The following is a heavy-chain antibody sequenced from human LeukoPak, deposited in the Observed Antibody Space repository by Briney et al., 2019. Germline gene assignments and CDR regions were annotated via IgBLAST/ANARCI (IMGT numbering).Heavy chain of an antibody. J-gene: IGHJ4*02. CDR1: GFTFSSYW. Sequence: GGSLRLSCAASGFTFSSYWMSWVRPAPGKGLEWVANIKQDGSQKYYVDSVKGRFIISRDNAKSSLFLQMNSLRVEDTAVYYCARELPTYYFDYWGQGSLVAVSS. CDR2: IKQDGSQK. CDR3: ARELPTYYFDY. V-gene: IGHV3-7*05. D-gene: IGHD2-15*01.